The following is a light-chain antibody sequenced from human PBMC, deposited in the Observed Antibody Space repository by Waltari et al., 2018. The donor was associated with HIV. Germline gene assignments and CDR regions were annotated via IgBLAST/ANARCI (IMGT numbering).Light chain of an antibody. CDR3: AAWDNILSGNV. CDR1: SSNVGRDN. J-gene: IGLJ1*01. V-gene: IGLV1-47*01. Sequence: QSALTQPPSTSGTPGQRVTMSCSGSSSNVGRDNVYWYQQIPGTAPKLLIYNDYRRPSGVPDRFSGSKSGTSASLAISGLRSEDEADYYCAAWDNILSGNVFGTGTKVTVL. CDR2: NDY.